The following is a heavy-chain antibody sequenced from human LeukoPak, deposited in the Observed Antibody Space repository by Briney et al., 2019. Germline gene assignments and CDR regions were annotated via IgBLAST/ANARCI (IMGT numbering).Heavy chain of an antibody. CDR1: GFTFSSNW. CDR3: XSPQHSGWTFNY. D-gene: IGHD6-19*01. J-gene: IGHJ4*02. Sequence: PGGSLRLSCAASGFTFSSNWMSWVRQVPGKGLEWVANIKNDASEKYYVDSVKGRFTISRDNAKNSVYLQMNSLRAEDTAVYYCXSPQHSGWTFNYWGQGALVTVSS. CDR2: IKNDASEK. V-gene: IGHV3-7*01.